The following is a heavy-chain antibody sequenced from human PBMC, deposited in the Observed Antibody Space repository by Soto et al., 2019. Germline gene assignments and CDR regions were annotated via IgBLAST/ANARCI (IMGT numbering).Heavy chain of an antibody. Sequence: PSETLSLTCTVSGGSISSGGYYWSWIRQHPGKGLEWIGYIYYSGSTYYNPSLKSRLTISVDTSKNQFSLKLSSVTAADTAVYYCARARQYYDCELDPWGQGTLVTVSS. CDR1: GGSISSGGYY. CDR3: ARARQYYDCELDP. CDR2: IYYSGST. D-gene: IGHD3-22*01. V-gene: IGHV4-31*03. J-gene: IGHJ5*02.